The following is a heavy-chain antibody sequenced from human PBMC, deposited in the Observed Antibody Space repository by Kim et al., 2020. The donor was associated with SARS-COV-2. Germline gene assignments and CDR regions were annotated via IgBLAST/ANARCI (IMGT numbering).Heavy chain of an antibody. J-gene: IGHJ6*02. Sequence: SQTLSLTCAISGDSVSSNSAAWNWIRQSPSRGLEWLGRTYYRSKWYNDYAVSVKSRITINPDTSKNQFSLQLNSVTPEDTAVYYCARDLTLTIFGVVITNYYYYYGMDVWGQGTTVTVSS. CDR3: ARDLTLTIFGVVITNYYYYYGMDV. D-gene: IGHD3-3*01. V-gene: IGHV6-1*01. CDR2: TYYRSKWYN. CDR1: GDSVSSNSAA.